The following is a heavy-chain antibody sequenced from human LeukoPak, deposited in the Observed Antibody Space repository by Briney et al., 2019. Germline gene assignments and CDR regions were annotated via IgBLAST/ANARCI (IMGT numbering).Heavy chain of an antibody. Sequence: GGPLRLSCAASGFTFSSYGMHWVRQAPGKGLEWVAVISYDGSNKYYADSVKGRFTISRDNSKNTLYLQMNSVRAEDTAVYYCAKEGDPDGYYYYYYGMDVWGKGTTVTVSS. CDR3: AKEGDPDGYYYYYYGMDV. D-gene: IGHD1-14*01. CDR2: ISYDGSNK. V-gene: IGHV3-30*18. J-gene: IGHJ6*04. CDR1: GFTFSSYG.